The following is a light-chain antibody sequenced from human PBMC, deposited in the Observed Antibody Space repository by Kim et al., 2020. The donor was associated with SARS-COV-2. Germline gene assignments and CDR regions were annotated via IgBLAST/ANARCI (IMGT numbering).Light chain of an antibody. J-gene: IGKJ5*01. Sequence: LSRGERVTLSCRGSQSVTGSLAWYQQKPGQAPRLLIDDKSNRASGIPARFSGSGSGTDFTLTINSLEPEDFAVYYCQQSSNWLITFGQGTRLEIK. CDR3: QQSSNWLIT. CDR1: QSVTGS. V-gene: IGKV3-11*01. CDR2: DKS.